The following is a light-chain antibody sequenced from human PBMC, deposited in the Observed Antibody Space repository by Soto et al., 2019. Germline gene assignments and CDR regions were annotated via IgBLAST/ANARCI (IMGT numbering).Light chain of an antibody. CDR2: GAS. CDR3: QQYGSSPFT. CDR1: QSVSSSY. J-gene: IGKJ4*01. Sequence: EIVLTQCPGTMSLSPGERATLSCRASQSVSSSYLAWYQQKPGQAPRLLIYGASSRATGIPDRFSGSGSGTDFTLTISRLEPEDFAVYYCQQYGSSPFTFGGGTKVEIK. V-gene: IGKV3-20*01.